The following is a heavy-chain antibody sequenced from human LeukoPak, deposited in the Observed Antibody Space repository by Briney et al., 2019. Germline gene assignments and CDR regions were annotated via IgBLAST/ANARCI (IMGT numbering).Heavy chain of an antibody. V-gene: IGHV3-23*01. D-gene: IGHD3-9*01. CDR1: TFTFSDYA. Sequence: GGSLRLSCAASTFTFSDYAMNWVRQAPGKGLEWVSGISGSGTGTHYADSVKGRLTISRDNSKNTLYLQMNSLRAEDTAVYYCAKEDDILTGYYPFDSWGQGTLVTVSS. J-gene: IGHJ4*02. CDR2: ISGSGTGT. CDR3: AKEDDILTGYYPFDS.